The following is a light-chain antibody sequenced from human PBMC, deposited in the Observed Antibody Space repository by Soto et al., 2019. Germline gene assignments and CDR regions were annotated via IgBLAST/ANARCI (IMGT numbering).Light chain of an antibody. CDR3: QVWDSSSDHYV. J-gene: IGLJ1*01. V-gene: IGLV3-21*04. Sequence: YELTQPPSVSVASGNTARITCGGNNIGSKSVHWYQQKPGQAPVLVIYYDSDRPSGIPERFSGSNSGNTATLTISRVEAGDEADYYCQVWDSSSDHYVFGTGTKVTVL. CDR1: NIGSKS. CDR2: YDS.